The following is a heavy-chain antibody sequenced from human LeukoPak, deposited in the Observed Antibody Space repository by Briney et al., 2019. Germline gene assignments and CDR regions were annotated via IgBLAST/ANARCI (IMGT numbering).Heavy chain of an antibody. Sequence: GASVKVSCKASGYTFTSYYMHWVRQAPGQGLEWMGIINPSGGSTSYAQKFQGRVTMTRDMSTSTVYMELSSLRSEDTAVYYCARERGSGSYYNGFYPFDPWGQGTLVTVSS. V-gene: IGHV1-46*01. CDR2: INPSGGST. CDR3: ARERGSGSYYNGFYPFDP. CDR1: GYTFTSYY. D-gene: IGHD3-10*01. J-gene: IGHJ5*02.